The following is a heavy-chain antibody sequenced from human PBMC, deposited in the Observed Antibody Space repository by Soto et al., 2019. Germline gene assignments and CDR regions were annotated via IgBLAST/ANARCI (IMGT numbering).Heavy chain of an antibody. CDR1: GYTFTDYY. CDR3: ARDPHDFGDFEGYFDL. V-gene: IGHV1-2*04. D-gene: IGHD4-17*01. Sequence: QVQLVQSGAEVTKPGASVKVSCKASGYTFTDYYLHWVRQAPGQGLEWMGWINANSGGTNYAQKFQDWVTMTRDTSITTAYMELSRLKYDDTAVYYCARDPHDFGDFEGYFDLWGRGTLVTVSS. J-gene: IGHJ2*01. CDR2: INANSGGT.